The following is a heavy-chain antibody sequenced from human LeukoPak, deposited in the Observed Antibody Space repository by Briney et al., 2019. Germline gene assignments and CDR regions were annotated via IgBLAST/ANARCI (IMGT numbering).Heavy chain of an antibody. J-gene: IGHJ4*02. CDR2: INGAGSSI. D-gene: IGHD4-11*01. CDR1: GFTFSSYW. V-gene: IGHV3-74*01. Sequence: GGSLRLSCAASGFTFSSYWMHWVRQTPGKGLVWVSRINGAGSSISYADSVKGRVTISRDNAKNTLYLQMNNLRAEDTAVYYCARGGNYKNDYWGQGTLVTVSS. CDR3: ARGGNYKNDY.